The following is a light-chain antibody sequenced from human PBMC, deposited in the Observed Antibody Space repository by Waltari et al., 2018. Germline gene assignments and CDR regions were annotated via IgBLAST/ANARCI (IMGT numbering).Light chain of an antibody. V-gene: IGLV3-21*02. CDR2: DDS. CDR1: NIERKT. Sequence: SYVLTQPPSVSVAPGQTARITCGGNNIERKTVHWYQQRPGQAPVVVVYDDSDRPSRIPGRFSGSNSGKTATRTISRVEVGDEADYYCHVWDSSSDHLVIFGGGTRLTVL. J-gene: IGLJ2*01. CDR3: HVWDSSSDHLVI.